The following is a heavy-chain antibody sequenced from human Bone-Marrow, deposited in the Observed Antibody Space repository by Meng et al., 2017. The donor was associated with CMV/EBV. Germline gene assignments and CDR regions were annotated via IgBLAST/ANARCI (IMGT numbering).Heavy chain of an antibody. J-gene: IGHJ5*02. D-gene: IGHD2-2*01. CDR3: ARDPPKCSSTSCQANWFDP. CDR2: SIPILGIA. V-gene: IGHV1-69*04. Sequence: FSSYPTRWVRRATGRGHEWLGRSIPILGIASYAQKFQGKVKITADKSTTKAYMELSSQRSEDTAVYYCARDPPKCSSTSCQANWFDPWGQGTLVTVSS. CDR1: FSSYP.